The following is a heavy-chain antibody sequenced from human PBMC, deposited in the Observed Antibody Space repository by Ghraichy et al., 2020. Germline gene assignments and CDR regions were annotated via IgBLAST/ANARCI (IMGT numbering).Heavy chain of an antibody. Sequence: GGSLRLSCAASGFTFSSYAMSWVRQAPGKGLEWVSAISGSGDSTYYADSVKGRFTISRDNFKNTLYLQMNSLRAEDTALYYCAKGGVYEDAFDIWGQGTMVTVSS. J-gene: IGHJ3*02. D-gene: IGHD5/OR15-5a*01. V-gene: IGHV3-23*01. CDR3: AKGGVYEDAFDI. CDR2: ISGSGDST. CDR1: GFTFSSYA.